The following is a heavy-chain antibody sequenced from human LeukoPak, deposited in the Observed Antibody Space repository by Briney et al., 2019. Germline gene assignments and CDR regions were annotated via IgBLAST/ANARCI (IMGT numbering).Heavy chain of an antibody. V-gene: IGHV4-59*12. CDR3: ARGFGSSGDFDY. D-gene: IGHD3-22*01. CDR1: GGSISSDY. CDR2: ISYSGNT. Sequence: PSETLSLTCTVSGGSISSDYWSWIRQPPGKGMEWNGYISYSGNTNYNPSLKSRVTISVDTSENQFSLKLSSVTAADTAVYYCARGFGSSGDFDYWGQGTLVTVSS. J-gene: IGHJ4*02.